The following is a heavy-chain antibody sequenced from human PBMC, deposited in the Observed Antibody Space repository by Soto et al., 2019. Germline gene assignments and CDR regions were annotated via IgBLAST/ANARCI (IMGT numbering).Heavy chain of an antibody. Sequence: GGSLRLSCAASGFTVSSNYMSWVRQAPGKGLEWVSVIYSGGSTYYADSVKGRFTISRDNSKNTLYLQMNSLRAEDTAVYYCARVVETRDFLFDYWGQGTLVTVSS. CDR1: GFTVSSNY. J-gene: IGHJ4*02. V-gene: IGHV3-66*01. CDR2: IYSGGST. D-gene: IGHD2-15*01. CDR3: ARVVETRDFLFDY.